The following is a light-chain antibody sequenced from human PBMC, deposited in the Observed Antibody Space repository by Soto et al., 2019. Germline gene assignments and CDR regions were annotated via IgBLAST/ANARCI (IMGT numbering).Light chain of an antibody. CDR3: QQCNNYPIT. Sequence: DIRMTQSPSTLSASVGDRVTITCRASQSISGWLAWYQQKPGRAPKLLIYKASSLESGVPSRFSGNGSGTEFTLSISSLQPDDLATYYCQQCNNYPITFGLGTRLEI. CDR2: KAS. CDR1: QSISGW. J-gene: IGKJ5*01. V-gene: IGKV1-5*03.